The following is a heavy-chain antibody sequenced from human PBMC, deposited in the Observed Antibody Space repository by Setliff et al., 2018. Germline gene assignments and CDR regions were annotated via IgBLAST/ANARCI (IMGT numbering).Heavy chain of an antibody. V-gene: IGHV4-61*09. J-gene: IGHJ4*02. CDR2: IDRSGNT. CDR3: ARSLGSGSYYGSRPFHSDY. Sequence: SQTLSLTCTVSGDSISTGINYWSWIRQPAGKGLEWIGHIDRSGNTNFNPSLKSRVTISGDRSKNQFSLELSSVTAADTAVYYCARSLGSGSYYGSRPFHSDYWGQGILVTVSS. CDR1: GDSISTGINY. D-gene: IGHD3-10*01.